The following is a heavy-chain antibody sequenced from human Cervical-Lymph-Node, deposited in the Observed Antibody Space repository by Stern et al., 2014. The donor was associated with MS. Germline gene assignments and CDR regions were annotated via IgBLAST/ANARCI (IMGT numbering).Heavy chain of an antibody. V-gene: IGHV1-3*01. J-gene: IGHJ5*02. Sequence: VQLVESGAEVKKPGASVKVSCKASGYTFTSYAMHWVRQAPGQRLEWMGWINAGNGNTKYSQKFQGRVTITRDTSASTAYMELSSLRSEDTAVYYCALAFPSKLPTYSSWGQGTLVTVSS. D-gene: IGHD4-23*01. CDR1: GYTFTSYA. CDR3: ALAFPSKLPTYSS. CDR2: INAGNGNT.